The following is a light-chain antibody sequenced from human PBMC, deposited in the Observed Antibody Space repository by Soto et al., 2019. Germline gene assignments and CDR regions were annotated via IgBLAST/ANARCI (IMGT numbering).Light chain of an antibody. V-gene: IGKV3-15*01. CDR3: QQYNNGWT. CDR1: QSVSSN. J-gene: IGKJ1*01. CDR2: GAS. Sequence: EIVMTPSPAPLSVSPGERATLSCRASQSVSSNLAWYQQKPGQAPSLLIYGASPRATGIPARFSGSGSGTEFTLTISSLQSEDFAVYYCQQYNNGWTFGQGTKVEIK.